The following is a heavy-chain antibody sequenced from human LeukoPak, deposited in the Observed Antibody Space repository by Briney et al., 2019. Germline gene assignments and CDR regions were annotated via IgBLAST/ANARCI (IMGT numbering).Heavy chain of an antibody. Sequence: QTGGSLRLSCAASGFTFSSYDMHWVRQATGKGLEWVSAIGTAGDTYYPGSVKGRFTISRENAKNSLYLQMNSLRAGDTAVYYCARGLFGSHTPVYYYCGMDVWGQGTTVTVSS. CDR3: ARGLFGSHTPVYYYCGMDV. CDR2: IGTAGDT. J-gene: IGHJ6*02. V-gene: IGHV3-13*01. CDR1: GFTFSSYD. D-gene: IGHD3-10*02.